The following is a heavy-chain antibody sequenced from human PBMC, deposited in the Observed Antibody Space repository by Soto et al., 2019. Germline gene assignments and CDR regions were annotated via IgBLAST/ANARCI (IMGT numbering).Heavy chain of an antibody. J-gene: IGHJ5*02. CDR3: ARDFFAGSGWLSHLDNWFDP. CDR1: GYTFTGYY. Sequence: GASVKVSCKASGYTFTGYYMHWVRQAPGQGLEWMGWINPNSGGTNYAQKFQGWVTMSRDTSISTAYMELSRLRSDDTAVYYFARDFFAGSGWLSHLDNWFDPWGQGTLVTVSS. D-gene: IGHD3-10*01. CDR2: INPNSGGT. V-gene: IGHV1-2*04.